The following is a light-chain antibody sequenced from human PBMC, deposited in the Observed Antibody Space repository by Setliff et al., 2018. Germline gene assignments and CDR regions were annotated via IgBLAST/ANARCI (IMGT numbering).Light chain of an antibody. Sequence: ALTQPASVSGSPGQSITISCPGTSSDVGSYDLVSWYQQHPGKAPKLIIYGVSDRPSGVSSRFSGSKSGNTAYLTISGLQTEDEAEYYCNAYASDTTYVFGSGTKGTVL. CDR3: NAYASDTTYV. J-gene: IGLJ1*01. V-gene: IGLV2-14*03. CDR1: SSDVGSYDL. CDR2: GVS.